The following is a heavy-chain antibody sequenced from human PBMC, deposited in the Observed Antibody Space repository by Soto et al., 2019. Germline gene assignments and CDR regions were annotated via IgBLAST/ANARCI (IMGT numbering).Heavy chain of an antibody. CDR1: GYTFTSYG. D-gene: IGHD3-10*01. Sequence: ASVEVSCKXSGYTFTSYGISWVRQAPGQGLEWMGWISAYNGNTNYAQKLQGRVTMTTDTSTSTAYMELRSLRSDDTAVYYCARANGSGSPFDYWGQGTLVTVSS. CDR2: ISAYNGNT. CDR3: ARANGSGSPFDY. J-gene: IGHJ4*02. V-gene: IGHV1-18*01.